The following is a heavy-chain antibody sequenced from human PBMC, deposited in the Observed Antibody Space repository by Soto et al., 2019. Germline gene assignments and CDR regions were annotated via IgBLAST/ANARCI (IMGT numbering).Heavy chain of an antibody. V-gene: IGHV4-59*01. CDR3: AVSTIAVATFDY. Sequence: PSETLSLTCTVSGGSISSYYWSWIRQPPGKGLEWIGYIYYSGSANYNPSLKSRVTISVDTSKNQFSLKLSSVTAADTAVYYCAVSTIAVATFDYWGQGTLVTVSS. D-gene: IGHD6-19*01. CDR1: GGSISSYY. J-gene: IGHJ4*02. CDR2: IYYSGSA.